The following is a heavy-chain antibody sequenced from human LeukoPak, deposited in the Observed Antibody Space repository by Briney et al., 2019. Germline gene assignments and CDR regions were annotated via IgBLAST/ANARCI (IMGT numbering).Heavy chain of an antibody. CDR3: ARGTNYYDSSGYSC. V-gene: IGHV3-7*01. CDR1: GFTFSSYW. Sequence: GGSLRLSCAASGFTFSSYWMSWVRQAPGKGLEWVANIKQDGSEKYYVDSVKGRFTISRDNAKNSLYLQMNSLRAEDTAVYYCARGTNYYDSSGYSCWGQGTLVTVSS. D-gene: IGHD3-22*01. CDR2: IKQDGSEK. J-gene: IGHJ4*02.